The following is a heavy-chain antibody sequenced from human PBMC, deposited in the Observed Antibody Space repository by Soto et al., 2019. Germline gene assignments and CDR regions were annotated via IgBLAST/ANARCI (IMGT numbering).Heavy chain of an antibody. J-gene: IGHJ3*02. D-gene: IGHD2-21*01. Sequence: PSYTLAITSAVCVGTVSISVGSVFWQPKGKGKEWIENIYDDGSTKYNPSLESRVTISVDTSNNQFSLKLISVAAADTAVYYCARQDSRCGSGCYGGAFDIWGPGTMVTVSS. CDR2: IYDDGST. V-gene: IGHV4-59*08. CDR1: VGTVSISV. CDR3: ARQDSRCGSGCYGGAFDI.